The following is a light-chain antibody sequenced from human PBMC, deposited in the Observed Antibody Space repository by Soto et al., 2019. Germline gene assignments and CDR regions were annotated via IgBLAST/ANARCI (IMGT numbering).Light chain of an antibody. CDR2: SNN. J-gene: IGLJ3*02. CDR3: AAWDESLNGWV. CDR1: SSNIGSNT. V-gene: IGLV1-44*01. Sequence: QSVLTQPPSASGTPGQRVTISCSGSSSNIGSNTVHWYHQLPGTAPKLLMYSNNQRPSGVPDRFSGSKSGTSASLAISGLQSEDEADYYCAAWDESLNGWVFGGGTKLTVL.